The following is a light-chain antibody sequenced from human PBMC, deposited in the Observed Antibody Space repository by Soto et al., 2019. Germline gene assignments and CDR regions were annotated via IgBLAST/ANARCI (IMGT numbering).Light chain of an antibody. J-gene: IGLJ2*01. CDR1: TGPVTSGHY. CDR3: LLSHSNSRVV. CDR2: DAT. Sequence: QAVVTQEPSLTVSPGGTVTLTCGSSTGPVTSGHYPYWFQQKPGQAPRTLIYDATNKHSWTPARFSGSLLGGKAALTLSGAQPEDEADYYCLLSHSNSRVVFGGGTKLTVL. V-gene: IGLV7-46*01.